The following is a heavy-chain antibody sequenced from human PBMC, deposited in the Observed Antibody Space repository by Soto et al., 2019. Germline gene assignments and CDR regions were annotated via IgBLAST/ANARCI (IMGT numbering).Heavy chain of an antibody. CDR1: GFIFSNAW. J-gene: IGHJ4*02. CDR2: IKSKADGGTT. Sequence: GGSLRLSCAASGFIFSNAWMSWVRQAPGKGLEWVGRIKSKADGGTTNYAAPVKGRFNISRDGSKNTLYLQMNGLKTEDTAVYYCTTGWSSRDYWGQGTLVTVSS. V-gene: IGHV3-15*01. CDR3: TTGWSSRDY. D-gene: IGHD3-3*01.